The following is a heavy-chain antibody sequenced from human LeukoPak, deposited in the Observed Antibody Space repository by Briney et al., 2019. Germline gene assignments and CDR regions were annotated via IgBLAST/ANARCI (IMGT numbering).Heavy chain of an antibody. Sequence: ASVKVSCKASGYTFTNYAMNWVRQAPGQGLEWMGWINTNTGNATYAQGFTGRFVFSLDTPVSTAYLQISSLKAEDTAVYYCARGRGRWAAGARPFDYWGQGTLVTVSS. CDR2: INTNTGNA. J-gene: IGHJ4*02. CDR1: GYTFTNYA. D-gene: IGHD6-13*01. V-gene: IGHV7-4-1*02. CDR3: ARGRGRWAAGARPFDY.